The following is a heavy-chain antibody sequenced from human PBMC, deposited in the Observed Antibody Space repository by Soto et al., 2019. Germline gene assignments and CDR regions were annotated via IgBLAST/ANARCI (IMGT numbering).Heavy chain of an antibody. CDR2: ISSGGSYI. V-gene: IGHV3-21*01. J-gene: IGHJ5*02. CDR3: TRDQGGSYDSWFDP. D-gene: IGHD1-26*01. Sequence: VQVVESGGGLVQPGGSLRLSCSFTFSMYSMNWVRQAPGKGLEWVASISSGGSYIKYADSVKGRFTISRDNAKNSVSLQMNSLRVDDTAVYVCTRDQGGSYDSWFDPWGQGTLVTVSS. CDR1: FTFSMYS.